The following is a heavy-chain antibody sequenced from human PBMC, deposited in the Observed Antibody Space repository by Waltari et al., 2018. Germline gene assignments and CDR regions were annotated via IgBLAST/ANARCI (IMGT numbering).Heavy chain of an antibody. CDR2: IGESDSHT. CDR3: ARATFIGYCSGVRCWQNYLDF. J-gene: IGHJ4*02. V-gene: IGHV3-23*01. D-gene: IGHD2-15*01. CDR1: GFSFSAHA. Sequence: EVLLLESGGGLVQPGGSLRLLCSASGFSFSAHALHRVRQAPGKGLEWVSTIGESDSHTYYADSVKGRFTISRDNSRNTLYLQMSSLRAEDTATYYCARATFIGYCSGVRCWQNYLDFWGQGSVVSVSS.